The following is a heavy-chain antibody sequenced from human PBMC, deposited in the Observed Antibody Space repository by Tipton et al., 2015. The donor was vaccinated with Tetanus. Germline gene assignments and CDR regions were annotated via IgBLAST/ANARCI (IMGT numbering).Heavy chain of an antibody. D-gene: IGHD4-11*01. CDR2: TSHDGHNE. J-gene: IGHJ5*02. CDR1: GFIFSSYA. V-gene: IGHV3-30-3*01. Sequence: SLRLSCAAPGFIFSSYAMHWVRQAPGKGLEWVAVTSHDGHNEYYADSVKGRFIISRDNSKSTLYLELYSLRPEDTAIYYCAKGRTVVGVGRRNNNWFDPWGQGTLVTVSS. CDR3: AKGRTVVGVGRRNNNWFDP.